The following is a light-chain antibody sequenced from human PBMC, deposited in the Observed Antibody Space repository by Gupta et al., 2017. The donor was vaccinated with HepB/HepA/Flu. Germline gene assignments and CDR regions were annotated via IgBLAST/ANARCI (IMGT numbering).Light chain of an antibody. V-gene: IGKV3-15*01. CDR3: QQYNNWLFT. CDR1: QSVRSN. CDR2: GAS. Sequence: EIVMTQSPATLPVSPGESASLSCRASQSVRSNLAWYQQKRGQAPRLLIYGASTRATGTPARFSGSGSGTEFTLTISSLQSEDSAVYYCQQYNNWLFTFGGGTKVEIK. J-gene: IGKJ4*01.